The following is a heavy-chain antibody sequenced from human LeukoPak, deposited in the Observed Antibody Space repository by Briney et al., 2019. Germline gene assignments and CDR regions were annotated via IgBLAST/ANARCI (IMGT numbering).Heavy chain of an antibody. D-gene: IGHD4-17*01. CDR3: VRDRALANYGDHHSYFDT. V-gene: IGHV4-4*07. Sequence: SETLSLTCTVSDDSISNYYWSWMRQPPGKGLEWIGRLDPSGTTNYSPSLKSRVTMSADTSKNQCSLRLNSVTPADTRVYYCVRDRALANYGDHHSYFDTWGQGILVTVSS. CDR2: LDPSGTT. J-gene: IGHJ4*02. CDR1: DDSISNYY.